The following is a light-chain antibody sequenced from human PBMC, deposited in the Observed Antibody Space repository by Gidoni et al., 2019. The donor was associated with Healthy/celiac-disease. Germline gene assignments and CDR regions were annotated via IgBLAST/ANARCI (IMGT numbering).Light chain of an antibody. CDR1: QSVSSY. CDR3: QQRSNWPSS. J-gene: IGKJ2*04. CDR2: DAS. V-gene: IGKV3-11*01. Sequence: EIMLSQSPATLSLSPGERATLSCRASQSVSSYLAWYQQKPGQAPRLLIYDASNRATGIPARFSGSGSGTDFTLTISSLEPEDFAVYYCQQRSNWPSSFXQXTKLXIK.